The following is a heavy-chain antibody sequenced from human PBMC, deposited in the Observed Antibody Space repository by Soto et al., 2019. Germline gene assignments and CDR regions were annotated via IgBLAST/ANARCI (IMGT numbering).Heavy chain of an antibody. CDR1: GYSFSGYW. CDR2: IDPSDSQT. CDR3: ARQIYDSDTGPNFQYYFDS. V-gene: IGHV5-10-1*01. Sequence: XESLNISCKGSGYSFSGYWITWVRQKPGKGLEWMGRIDPSDSQTYYSPSFRGHVTISVTKSITTVFLQWSSLRASDTAMYYCARQIYDSDTGPNFQYYFDSWGQGTSVTVSS. D-gene: IGHD3-22*01. J-gene: IGHJ4*02.